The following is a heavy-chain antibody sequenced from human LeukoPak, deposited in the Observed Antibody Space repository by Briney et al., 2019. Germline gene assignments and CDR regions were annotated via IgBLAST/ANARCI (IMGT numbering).Heavy chain of an antibody. CDR3: ARDFDGGFDP. CDR2: IYSGGST. D-gene: IGHD3-9*01. Sequence: GGSLRLSCATSGFTFSNAWMNWVRQAPGKGLEWVSVIYSGGSTYYADSVKGRFTISRDNSKNTLYLQMNSLRAEDTAVYYCARDFDGGFDPWGQGTLVTVSS. V-gene: IGHV3-53*01. CDR1: GFTFSNAW. J-gene: IGHJ5*02.